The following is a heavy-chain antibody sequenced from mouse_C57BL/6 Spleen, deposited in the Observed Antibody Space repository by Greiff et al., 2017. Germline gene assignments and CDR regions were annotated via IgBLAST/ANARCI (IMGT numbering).Heavy chain of an antibody. CDR3: ATAQATWFAY. Sequence: VKLQQPGAELVMPGASVKLSCKASGYTFTSYWMHWVKQRPGQGLEWIGEIDPSDSYTNYNQKFKGKSTLTVDKSSSTAYMQLSSLTSEDSAVYYCATAQATWFAYWGQGTLVTVSA. CDR1: GYTFTSYW. D-gene: IGHD3-2*02. J-gene: IGHJ3*01. V-gene: IGHV1-69*01. CDR2: IDPSDSYT.